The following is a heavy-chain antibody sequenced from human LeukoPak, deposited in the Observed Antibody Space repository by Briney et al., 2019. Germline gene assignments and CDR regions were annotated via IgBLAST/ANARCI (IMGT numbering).Heavy chain of an antibody. CDR2: ISYDGSNK. Sequence: GRSLRLSCAASGFTFSSYAMHWVRQAPGKGLEWVAVISYDGSNKYYADSVKGRFTISRDSSKNTLYLQMNSLRAEDTAVYYCARGGRGYYDSSGYYLGGFDYWGQGTLVTVSS. D-gene: IGHD3-22*01. V-gene: IGHV3-30-3*01. CDR3: ARGGRGYYDSSGYYLGGFDY. J-gene: IGHJ4*02. CDR1: GFTFSSYA.